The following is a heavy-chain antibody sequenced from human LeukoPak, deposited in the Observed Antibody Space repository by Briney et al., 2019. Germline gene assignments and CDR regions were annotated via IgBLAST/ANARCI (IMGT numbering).Heavy chain of an antibody. V-gene: IGHV3-53*01. CDR1: GFTVSSNY. J-gene: IGHJ4*02. CDR3: ARDLRYYDSSGYSY. Sequence: GGSLRLSCAASGFTVSSNYISWVRQAPGKGLEWVSVIYSGGSTYYADSVKGRFTISRDNPKNTLYLQMNSLRAEDTAVYYCARDLRYYDSSGYSYWGQGTLVTVSS. D-gene: IGHD3-22*01. CDR2: IYSGGST.